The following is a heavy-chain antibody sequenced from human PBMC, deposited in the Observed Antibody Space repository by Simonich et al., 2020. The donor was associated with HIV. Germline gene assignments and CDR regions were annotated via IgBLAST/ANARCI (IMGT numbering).Heavy chain of an antibody. CDR3: ARGEMGDFDY. V-gene: IGHV4-31*03. Sequence: QVQLQESGPGLVKPSQTLSLTCTVSGGSISSGGYYWSWIRQHPGKGLEWIAYIYYSGSTYYSPSLKSRVTISVDTSKNQFSLRLSSVTAADTAVYYCARGEMGDFDYWGQGTLVTVSS. CDR2: IYYSGST. J-gene: IGHJ4*02. D-gene: IGHD3-16*01. CDR1: GGSISSGGYY.